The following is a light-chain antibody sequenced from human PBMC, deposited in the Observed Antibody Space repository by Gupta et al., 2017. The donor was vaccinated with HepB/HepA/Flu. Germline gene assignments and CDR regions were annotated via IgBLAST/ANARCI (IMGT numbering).Light chain of an antibody. V-gene: IGLV2-11*01. J-gene: IGLJ2*01. CDR1: DSDIGYNH. CDR3: SSYAGSLTWI. CDR2: DVN. Sequence: QSVLTQPHSVSGSLGHSVSISCSGSDSDIGYNHVSWYQQNPGEVPKLLLYDVNKRPSGVPDRFSGSRSGNTASLTISGLQADDESYYHCSSYAGSLTWIFGGGTRLTVL.